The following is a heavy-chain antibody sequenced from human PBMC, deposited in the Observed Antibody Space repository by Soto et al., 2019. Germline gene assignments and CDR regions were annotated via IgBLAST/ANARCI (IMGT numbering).Heavy chain of an antibody. CDR3: ARRGSGSYYDY. V-gene: IGHV3-23*01. CDR2: ISGSGDST. D-gene: IGHD1-26*01. Sequence: EVQLLESGGGLVQPGGSLRLSCAASGFTFSSYAMSWVRQAPGKGLEWVSVISGSGDSTYYADSVKGRFTFSRDNSKNTLYLQMNSLRAEDTAVYYCARRGSGSYYDYWGQGTLVTVSS. CDR1: GFTFSSYA. J-gene: IGHJ4*02.